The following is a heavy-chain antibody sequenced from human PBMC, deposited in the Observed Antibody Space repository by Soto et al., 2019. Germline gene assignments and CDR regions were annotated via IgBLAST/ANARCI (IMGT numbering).Heavy chain of an antibody. V-gene: IGHV3-21*01. Sequence: LRLSCAASGFTFSSYSMNWVRQAPGKGLEWVSSISSSSSYIYYADSVKGRFTISRDNAKNSLYLQMNSLRAEDTAVYYCASGITIFGVATPFDYWGQGTLVTVSS. CDR3: ASGITIFGVATPFDY. D-gene: IGHD3-3*01. J-gene: IGHJ4*02. CDR1: GFTFSSYS. CDR2: ISSSSSYI.